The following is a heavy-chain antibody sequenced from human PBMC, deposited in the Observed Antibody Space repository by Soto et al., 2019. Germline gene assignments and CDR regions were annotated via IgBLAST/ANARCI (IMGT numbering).Heavy chain of an antibody. D-gene: IGHD2-8*01. CDR3: ARTYCTNGVCYLFDY. CDR1: GYTFTSYG. V-gene: IGHV1-18*01. Sequence: ASVKVSCKASGYTFTSYGISWVRQAPGQGLEWMGWISAYNGNTNYAQKLQGRVTMTTDTSTSTAYMELRSLRSDDTAVYYCARTYCTNGVCYLFDYWGQGTLVTVSS. J-gene: IGHJ4*02. CDR2: ISAYNGNT.